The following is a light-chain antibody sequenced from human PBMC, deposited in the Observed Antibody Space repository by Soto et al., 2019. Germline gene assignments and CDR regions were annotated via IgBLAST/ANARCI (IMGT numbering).Light chain of an antibody. Sequence: QSVLTQPLSASGTPGQRVTISCSGSNSNIGSNTVNWYQHLPGTAPKLLIHSDNQRASGVPDRLSGSKSGTSASLAISGLQSEDEANYYCASWDDRLNGQVFGGGTKLTVL. J-gene: IGLJ2*01. CDR1: NSNIGSNT. CDR2: SDN. CDR3: ASWDDRLNGQV. V-gene: IGLV1-44*01.